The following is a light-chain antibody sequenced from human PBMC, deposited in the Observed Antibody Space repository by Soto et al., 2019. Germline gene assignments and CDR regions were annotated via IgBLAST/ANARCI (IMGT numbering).Light chain of an antibody. Sequence: QSALTQPASVSGSLGHSITISGTGSSSDIGGYNYVSWYQQHPGKAPKLMIYEVSNRPSGVSNRFSGSKSGNTASLTISGLQAEDEADYHCGSFTTSTWVFGGGTQLTVL. J-gene: IGLJ3*02. CDR1: SSDIGGYNY. V-gene: IGLV2-14*01. CDR3: GSFTTSTWV. CDR2: EVS.